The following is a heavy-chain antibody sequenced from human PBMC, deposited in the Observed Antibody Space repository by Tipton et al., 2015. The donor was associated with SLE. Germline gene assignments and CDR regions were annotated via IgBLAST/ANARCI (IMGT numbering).Heavy chain of an antibody. V-gene: IGHV4-39*01. CDR3: ARRLRFLEWPSSGMDV. CDR2: IYYSGTT. D-gene: IGHD3-3*01. J-gene: IGHJ6*02. CDR1: GGSISSSSYY. Sequence: TLSLTCTVSGGSISSSSYYWGWIRQPPGKGLEWIGSIYYSGTTYYNPSLKSRVTISVDTSNNQFSLKLSSVTAADTAVYYCARRLRFLEWPSSGMDVWGQGTTVTVSS.